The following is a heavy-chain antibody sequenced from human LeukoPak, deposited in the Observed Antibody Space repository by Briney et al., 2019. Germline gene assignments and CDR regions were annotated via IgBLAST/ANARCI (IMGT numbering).Heavy chain of an antibody. D-gene: IGHD6-19*01. CDR1: GYIFTSYW. CDR3: ARQSSGWYRYFDY. V-gene: IGHV5-51*01. J-gene: IGHJ4*02. CDR2: IYPSDSDT. Sequence: GESLKISCKGSGYIFTSYWIVWVRQMPGKGLEWMGIIYPSDSDTKYSPSFQGQVTISADKSITTAYLQWSSLKASDTAMYYCARQSSGWYRYFDYWGQGTLVTVSS.